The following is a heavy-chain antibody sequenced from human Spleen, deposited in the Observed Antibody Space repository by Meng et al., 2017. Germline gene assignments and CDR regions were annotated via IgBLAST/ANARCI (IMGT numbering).Heavy chain of an antibody. J-gene: IGHJ4*02. D-gene: IGHD4-11*01. Sequence: VQLQQWGGGLLKPSETLSLNCVGSGGSFSDYYWSWIRQPPGKGLEWIGEINHSGSTNYNPSLESRATISVDTSQNNLSLKLSSVTAADSAVYYCARGPTTMAHDFDYWGQGTLVTVSS. CDR3: ARGPTTMAHDFDY. CDR2: INHSGST. CDR1: GGSFSDYY. V-gene: IGHV4-34*01.